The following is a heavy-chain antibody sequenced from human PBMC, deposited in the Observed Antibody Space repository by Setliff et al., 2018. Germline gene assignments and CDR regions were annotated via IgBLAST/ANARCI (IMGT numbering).Heavy chain of an antibody. CDR1: GGSFSGYY. V-gene: IGHV4-34*01. D-gene: IGHD3-10*01. CDR2: INHSGST. J-gene: IGHJ6*04. Sequence: SETLSLTCAVYGGSFSGYYWSWIRQPPGKGLEWIGEINHSGSTNYNPSLKSRVTISVDTSKNQFSLKLSSVTAADTAVYYCVSTNFLPRGFGYYYGSVKMDVWGKGTTVTVSS. CDR3: VSTNFLPRGFGYYYGSVKMDV.